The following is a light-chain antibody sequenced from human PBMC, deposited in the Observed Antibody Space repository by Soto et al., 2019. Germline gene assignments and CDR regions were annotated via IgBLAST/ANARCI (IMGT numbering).Light chain of an antibody. Sequence: QSVLTQPHSVSGAPGQRVTISCTGSSSNIGAGYDVHWYQHLPGTGPKLLIYGDTNRPSGVPDRFSGSKSGTSASLAITGLQSEDEADYYCQSYDSSLSGHVVFGGGTKLTVL. J-gene: IGLJ2*01. CDR1: SSNIGAGYD. CDR3: QSYDSSLSGHVV. V-gene: IGLV1-40*01. CDR2: GDT.